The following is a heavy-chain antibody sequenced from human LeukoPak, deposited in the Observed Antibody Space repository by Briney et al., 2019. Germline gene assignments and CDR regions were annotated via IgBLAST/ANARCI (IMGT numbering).Heavy chain of an antibody. CDR1: GGSISSSSYY. Sequence: PSETLSLTCTVSGGSISSSSYYWGWIRQSPGRGLDWIGSIYYGGNTYYNPSLKSRVTISVDTSKNQFSLKLSSVTAADTAVYYCARPIHYGDPTGAFDLWGQGTMVTVSS. D-gene: IGHD4-17*01. CDR2: IYYGGNT. J-gene: IGHJ3*01. V-gene: IGHV4-39*01. CDR3: ARPIHYGDPTGAFDL.